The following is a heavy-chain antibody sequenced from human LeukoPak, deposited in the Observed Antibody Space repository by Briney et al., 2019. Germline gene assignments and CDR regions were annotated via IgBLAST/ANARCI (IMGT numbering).Heavy chain of an antibody. CDR3: ASRAGYYYDSSGYYYNDY. CDR2: ISGSGGNT. V-gene: IGHV3-23*01. D-gene: IGHD3-22*01. J-gene: IGHJ4*02. Sequence: GGSLRLSCAASGFTFSSYSMNRVRQAPGKGLEWVSAISGSGGNTYYADSVKGRFTISRDNSKNTLYLQMNSLRAEDTAVYYCASRAGYYYDSSGYYYNDYWGQGTLVTVSS. CDR1: GFTFSSYS.